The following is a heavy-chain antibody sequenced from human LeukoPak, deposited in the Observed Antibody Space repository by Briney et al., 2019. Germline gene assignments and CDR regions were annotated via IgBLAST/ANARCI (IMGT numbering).Heavy chain of an antibody. D-gene: IGHD6-19*01. Sequence: AGGSLRLSCAASGFTFSTYGMSWVRQAPGKGWDWVSAISGRGGSTYYADSVKCRFTISRDNSKNTLYLQINSLRAEDTVVYYCAKGSSSDCINYWGQGTLVTVSS. CDR2: ISGRGGST. V-gene: IGHV3-23*01. CDR1: GFTFSTYG. CDR3: AKGSSSDCINY. J-gene: IGHJ4*02.